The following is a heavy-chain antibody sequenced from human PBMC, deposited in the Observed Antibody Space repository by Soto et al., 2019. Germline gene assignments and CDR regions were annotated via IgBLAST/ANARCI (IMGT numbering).Heavy chain of an antibody. CDR2: IGGSGGRT. V-gene: IGHV3-23*01. CDR3: AKDPSYYGGNLRGSYFDY. D-gene: IGHD4-17*01. CDR1: GFTFSTCA. J-gene: IGHJ4*02. Sequence: VGSPRLSCAASGFTFSTCAMSWVRQAPGKGLEWVSSIGGSGGRTYQADSVKGRFTISRDDSKNTLYLQMNSLRAEDTAVYFCAKDPSYYGGNLRGSYFDYWGQGTLVTVSS.